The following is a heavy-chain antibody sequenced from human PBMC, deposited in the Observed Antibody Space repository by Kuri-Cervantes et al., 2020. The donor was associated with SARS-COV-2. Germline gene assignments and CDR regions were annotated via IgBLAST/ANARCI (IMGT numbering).Heavy chain of an antibody. V-gene: IGHV3-9*01. CDR3: ARESTGEGAFDI. D-gene: IGHD7-27*01. CDR2: IRWNSGSI. J-gene: IGHJ3*02. CDR1: GFTFDDYA. Sequence: SLKISCAASGFTFDDYAMHWVRQAPGKGLEWVSGIRWNSGSIGYADSVKGRFTISRDNAKNSLYLQMNSLRAEDTAVYYCARESTGEGAFDIWGQGTMVTVSS.